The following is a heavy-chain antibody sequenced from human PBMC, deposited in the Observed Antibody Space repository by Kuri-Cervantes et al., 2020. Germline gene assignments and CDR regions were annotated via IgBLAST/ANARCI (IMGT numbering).Heavy chain of an antibody. Sequence: LKISCAASGFTFSDYYMNWIRQAPGKGLEWVSYISGSDNTISYADSVKGRFTISRDNAKNSLYLQMNSLRAEDTAVYYCTRERGLNDYWGQGTLVTVSS. D-gene: IGHD3-16*01. V-gene: IGHV3-11*04. J-gene: IGHJ4*02. CDR1: GFTFSDYY. CDR3: TRERGLNDY. CDR2: ISGSDNTI.